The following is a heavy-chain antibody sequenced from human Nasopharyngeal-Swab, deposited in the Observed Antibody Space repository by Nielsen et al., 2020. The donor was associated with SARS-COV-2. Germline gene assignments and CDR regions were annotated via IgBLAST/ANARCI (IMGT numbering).Heavy chain of an antibody. CDR3: TTRPYYDFWSGYYTDPGYFDY. D-gene: IGHD3-3*01. CDR2: IKSKTDGGTT. V-gene: IGHV3-15*01. J-gene: IGHJ4*02. Sequence: WIRQPPGQGLEWVGRIKSKTDGGTTDYAAPVKGRFTISRDESKNTLYLQMNSLKTEDTAVYYCTTRPYYDFWSGYYTDPGYFDYWGQGTLVTVSS.